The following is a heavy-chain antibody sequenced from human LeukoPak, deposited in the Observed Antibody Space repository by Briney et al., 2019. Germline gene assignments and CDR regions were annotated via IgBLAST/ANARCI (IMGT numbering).Heavy chain of an antibody. J-gene: IGHJ4*02. Sequence: GGSLRLSCAVSGFTFSSYVMSWVRQAPGKGLEWVSGISGSGGSTYYADSVKGRFTISRDNPKNTLYLQLNSLRAEDTAVYYCAKVRYDSSGYQSPYFDYWGQGTLVTVSS. V-gene: IGHV3-23*01. CDR3: AKVRYDSSGYQSPYFDY. CDR1: GFTFSSYV. CDR2: ISGSGGST. D-gene: IGHD3-22*01.